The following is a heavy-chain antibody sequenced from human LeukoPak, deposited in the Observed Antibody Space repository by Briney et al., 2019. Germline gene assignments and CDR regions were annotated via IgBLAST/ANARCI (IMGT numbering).Heavy chain of an antibody. V-gene: IGHV3-23*01. CDR1: GFTVTDNY. J-gene: IGHJ5*02. CDR2: ISGGGSST. D-gene: IGHD3-22*01. CDR3: AHTDSYYFDSGMVS. Sequence: GGSLRLSCAASGFTVTDNYMNWVRQSSGKGLEWVSVISGGGSSTNYADSVKGRFTISRENSKNTLYLQMNSLRAEDTAVYYCAHTDSYYFDSGMVSWGQGALVTVSS.